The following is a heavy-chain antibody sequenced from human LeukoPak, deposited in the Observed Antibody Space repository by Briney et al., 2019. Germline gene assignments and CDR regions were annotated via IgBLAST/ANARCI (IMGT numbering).Heavy chain of an antibody. Sequence: GRSLRLSCAASGFTFSSYGMHWVRQAPGKGLEWVAFISDNGRRTYYLESVEGLFTISRDDSKNTLYLQMNSLGVEDTAVYYCARDRIGKYSIDYWGQGTLVTVSS. CDR3: ARDRIGKYSIDY. J-gene: IGHJ4*02. D-gene: IGHD2-15*01. CDR2: ISDNGRRT. V-gene: IGHV3-33*08. CDR1: GFTFSSYG.